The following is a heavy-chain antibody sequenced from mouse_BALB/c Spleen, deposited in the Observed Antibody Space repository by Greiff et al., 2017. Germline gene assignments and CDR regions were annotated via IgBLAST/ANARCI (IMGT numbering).Heavy chain of an antibody. J-gene: IGHJ4*01. D-gene: IGHD2-14*01. CDR1: GFSLTSYG. Sequence: QVQLKQSGPGLVQPSQSLSITCTVSGFSLTSYGVHWVRQSPGKGLEWLGVIWSGGSTDYNAAFISRLSISKDNSKSQVFFKMNSLQANDTAIYYCARRGYYRYDVGAMDYWGQGTSVTVSS. V-gene: IGHV2-2*02. CDR2: IWSGGST. CDR3: ARRGYYRYDVGAMDY.